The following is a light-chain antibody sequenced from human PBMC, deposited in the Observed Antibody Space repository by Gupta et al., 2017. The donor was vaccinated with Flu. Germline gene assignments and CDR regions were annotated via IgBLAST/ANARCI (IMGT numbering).Light chain of an antibody. Sequence: DIVFTQSPGTLSLSPGERATLSCRASQNVNNNYLAWYQQKPGQTPRLLIYDASRRATGIPDRFSGSGSGTDFTLSISRLEPEDFAVYYCQQYGSSRTFGQGTKVEIK. V-gene: IGKV3-20*01. CDR2: DAS. CDR3: QQYGSSRT. J-gene: IGKJ1*01. CDR1: QNVNNNY.